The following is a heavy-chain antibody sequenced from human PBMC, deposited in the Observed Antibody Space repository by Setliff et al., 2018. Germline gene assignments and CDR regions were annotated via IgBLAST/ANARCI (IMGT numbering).Heavy chain of an antibody. CDR3: ARVRSYGSGNYYYYYYDMDV. J-gene: IGHJ6*02. Sequence: LTCTVSGGSISSSSYYWGWIRQPPGKGLEWIGSIYYSGSTYYNPSLKSRVTISVDTSKNQFSLKLSSVTAADTALYYCARVRSYGSGNYYYYYYDMDVWGQGTTVTVSS. CDR2: IYYSGST. V-gene: IGHV4-39*07. D-gene: IGHD3-10*01. CDR1: GGSISSSSYY.